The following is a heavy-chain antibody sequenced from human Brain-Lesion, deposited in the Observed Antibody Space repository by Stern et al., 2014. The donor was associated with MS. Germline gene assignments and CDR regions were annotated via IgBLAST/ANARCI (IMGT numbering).Heavy chain of an antibody. J-gene: IGHJ6*02. Sequence: VQLVQSGAEVKKPGASVKVSCKTSGYIFTGYYIHWVRPAPGQGLEWMAWINPNTGGTKYAQKFQGRVTMSMDTSISTADVELSSLTSDDTAVYYCARDQRGITIFGVVTDYYYLGMDVWGQGTTVTVSS. V-gene: IGHV1-2*02. CDR1: GYIFTGYY. CDR3: ARDQRGITIFGVVTDYYYLGMDV. CDR2: INPNTGGT. D-gene: IGHD3-3*01.